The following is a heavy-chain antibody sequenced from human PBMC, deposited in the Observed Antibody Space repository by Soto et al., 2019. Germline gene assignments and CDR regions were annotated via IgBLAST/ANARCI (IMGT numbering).Heavy chain of an antibody. CDR1: GYFFTDYP. CDR3: AREAGASNIAAVLLDP. J-gene: IGHJ5*02. Sequence: ASVKLSCKTSGYFFTDYPMHWVRRATGQGLEWMRWINPKNADTNNAQKFQVRVTMTRDTSISTVYIEVSSLTSDDTAVYYCAREAGASNIAAVLLDPWGQGTLVTVSS. D-gene: IGHD3-3*02. V-gene: IGHV1-2*02. CDR2: INPKNADT.